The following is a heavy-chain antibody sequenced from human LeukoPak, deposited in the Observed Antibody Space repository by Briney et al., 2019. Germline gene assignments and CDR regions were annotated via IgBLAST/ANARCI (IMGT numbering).Heavy chain of an antibody. CDR2: IWYDGSNK. CDR1: GFTFSSYG. D-gene: IGHD3-10*01. CDR3: AKCSGGSYYYYYMDV. Sequence: GGSLRLSCAASGFTFSSYGMHWVRQAPGKGLEWVAVIWYDGSNKYYADSVKGRFTISRDNSKNTLYLQMNSLRAEDTAVYYCAKCSGGSYYYYYMDVWGKGTTVTVSS. J-gene: IGHJ6*03. V-gene: IGHV3-30*02.